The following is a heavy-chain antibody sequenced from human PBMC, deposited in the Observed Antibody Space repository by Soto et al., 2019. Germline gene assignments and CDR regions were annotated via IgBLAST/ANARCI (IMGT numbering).Heavy chain of an antibody. D-gene: IGHD2-2*01. V-gene: IGHV3-9*01. J-gene: IGHJ3*01. CDR2: ISSNSGSL. Sequence: EVQLVESGGGLVQPGRSLRLSCAGSGINFENYATHWVRQAPGRGLEWVSGISSNSGSLGYADSVKGRFTISRDNAKKSLYLEMNSLGAEDTALYYCAKGVSTSWLRDGFDVWGQGTMVTVSS. CDR1: GINFENYA. CDR3: AKGVSTSWLRDGFDV.